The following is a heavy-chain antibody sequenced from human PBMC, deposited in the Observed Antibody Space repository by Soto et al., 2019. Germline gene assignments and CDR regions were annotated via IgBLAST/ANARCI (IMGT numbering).Heavy chain of an antibody. Sequence: GGALRLSCAASGFTFSKYWMNWVRQAPGKGLEWVANIDEDGSEKYYVDSAKGRFTISRDNAKNSLYLQMSTLRAEDTAVYYCARDLFDYWGQGTLVTVSS. CDR2: IDEDGSEK. CDR1: GFTFSKYW. V-gene: IGHV3-7*01. J-gene: IGHJ4*02. CDR3: ARDLFDY.